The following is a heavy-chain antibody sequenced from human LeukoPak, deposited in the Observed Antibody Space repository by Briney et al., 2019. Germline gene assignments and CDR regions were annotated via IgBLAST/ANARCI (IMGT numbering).Heavy chain of an antibody. D-gene: IGHD3-22*01. Sequence: GSLRLSCAASGFTFSSYAMHWVRQPPGKGLEWIGEINHSGSTNYNPSLKSRVTISVDTSKNQFSLKLSSVTAADTAVYYCARGRKDYYDSSGYYGYYYYYGMDVWGQGTTVTVSS. CDR1: GFTFSSYA. V-gene: IGHV4-34*01. J-gene: IGHJ6*02. CDR3: ARGRKDYYDSSGYYGYYYYYGMDV. CDR2: INHSGST.